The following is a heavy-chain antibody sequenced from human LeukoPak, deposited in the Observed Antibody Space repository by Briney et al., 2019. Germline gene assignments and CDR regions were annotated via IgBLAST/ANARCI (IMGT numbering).Heavy chain of an antibody. V-gene: IGHV3-23*01. Sequence: GGSLRLSCAASGFTFGSYAMTWVRQAPGKGLEWVSSISDSGGSTYNADSVKGRFTISRDNSKNTLYLQMNSLRAEDTAVYYCAKVPTYSSGWDPDYWGQGTLVTVSS. J-gene: IGHJ4*02. D-gene: IGHD6-19*01. CDR3: AKVPTYSSGWDPDY. CDR2: ISDSGGST. CDR1: GFTFGSYA.